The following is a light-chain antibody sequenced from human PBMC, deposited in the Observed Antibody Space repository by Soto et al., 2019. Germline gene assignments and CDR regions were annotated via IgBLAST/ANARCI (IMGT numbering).Light chain of an antibody. V-gene: IGKV3-20*01. CDR2: GAS. Sequence: EIVLTQSPDTLSLSPGESATLSCRASQSVSSSYLAWYQHKPGRTPRLLIYGASNRATGIPDRFSGSGSGTDFTLTISTLEPEDFAVFYCQQYDDSITFGQGTRLEIE. CDR3: QQYDDSIT. J-gene: IGKJ5*01. CDR1: QSVSSSY.